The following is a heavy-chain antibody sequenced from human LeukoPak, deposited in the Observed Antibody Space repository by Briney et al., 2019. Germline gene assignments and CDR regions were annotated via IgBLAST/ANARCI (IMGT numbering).Heavy chain of an antibody. J-gene: IGHJ4*02. D-gene: IGHD5-18*01. CDR1: GFTFSSYW. CDR2: IYSGGST. CDR3: AREAVRGDTATLKGAMGY. V-gene: IGHV3-53*01. Sequence: GGSLRLSCAASGFTFSSYWMSWVRQAPGKGLEWVSVIYSGGSTYYADSVKGRFTISRDNSKNTLYLQMNSLRAEDTAVYYCAREAVRGDTATLKGAMGYWGQGTLVTVSS.